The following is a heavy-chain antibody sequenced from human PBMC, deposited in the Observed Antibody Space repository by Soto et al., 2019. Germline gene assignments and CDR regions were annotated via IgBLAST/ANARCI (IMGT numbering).Heavy chain of an antibody. CDR3: AREVSSFGSNHFDS. CDR1: GTSIRGYY. D-gene: IGHD3-10*01. J-gene: IGHJ4*02. CDR2: IYYTGTT. Sequence: QVQLQESGPGLIKPSETLSVTCTVSGTSIRGYYWTWIRQPPGKGLEWIGYIYYTGTTKSNPSLKSRVSSSVDTSKNQFSLRLNSVTAADTAVYYCAREVSSFGSNHFDSWGQGALVTVSS. V-gene: IGHV4-59*01.